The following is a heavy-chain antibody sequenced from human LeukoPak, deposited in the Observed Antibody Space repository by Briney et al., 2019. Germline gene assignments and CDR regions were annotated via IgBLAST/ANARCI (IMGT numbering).Heavy chain of an antibody. J-gene: IGHJ4*02. D-gene: IGHD3-3*01. CDR3: AKVRADFWSGYYAYFDY. V-gene: IGHV3-23*01. CDR2: ISGSGGST. Sequence: GGSLRLSCAASGLKFDDYGMSWVRQAPGKGLEWVSAISGSGGSTYYADSVKGRSTISRDNSKNTLYLQMNSLRAEDTAVYYCAKVRADFWSGYYAYFDYWGQGTLVTVSS. CDR1: GLKFDDYG.